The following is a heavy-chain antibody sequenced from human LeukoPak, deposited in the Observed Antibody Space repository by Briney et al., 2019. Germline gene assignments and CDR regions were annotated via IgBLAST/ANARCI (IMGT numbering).Heavy chain of an antibody. CDR3: ATLSLYGDYLH. CDR2: FDPEDGET. Sequence: ASVKVSCKASGYTFSNNDINWVRQAPGQGLEWMGGFDPEDGETIYAQKFQGRVTMTEDTSTDTAYMELSSLRSEDTAVYYCATLSLYGDYLHWGQGTLVTVSS. D-gene: IGHD4-17*01. V-gene: IGHV1-24*01. CDR1: GYTFSNND. J-gene: IGHJ4*02.